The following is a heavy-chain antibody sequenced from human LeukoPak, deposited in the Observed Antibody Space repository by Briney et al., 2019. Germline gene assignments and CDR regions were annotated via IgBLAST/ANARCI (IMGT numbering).Heavy chain of an antibody. D-gene: IGHD3-16*01. CDR1: GYTFTSYG. V-gene: IGHV1-18*01. CDR2: ISAYNGNT. Sequence: GASVKVSCKASGYTFTSYGISWVRQALGQGLEWMGWISAYNGNTNYAQKLQGRVTMTTDTSTSTAYMELRSLRSDDTAVYYCARDSPVRPYVYFDYWGQGTLVTVSS. J-gene: IGHJ4*02. CDR3: ARDSPVRPYVYFDY.